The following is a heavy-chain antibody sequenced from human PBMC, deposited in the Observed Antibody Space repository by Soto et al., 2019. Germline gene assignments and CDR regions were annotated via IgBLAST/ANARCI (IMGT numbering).Heavy chain of an antibody. J-gene: IGHJ3*02. CDR1: GFTFSSYG. D-gene: IGHD3-10*01. V-gene: IGHV3-30*18. CDR2: ISYDGSNK. CDR3: AKPEEVGFGEFRFAFNI. Sequence: LRLSCAASGFTFSSYGMHWVRQAPGKGLEGVAVISYDGSNKYYADSVKGRFTISRDNSKNTLYLQMNSLRAEDTAVYYCAKPEEVGFGEFRFAFNIWGQGTRVTVSS.